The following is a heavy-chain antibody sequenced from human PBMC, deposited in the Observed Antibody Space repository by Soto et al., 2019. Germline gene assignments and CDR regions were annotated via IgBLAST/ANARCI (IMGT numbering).Heavy chain of an antibody. CDR1: GGSISSYY. J-gene: IGHJ4*02. CDR3: ARRVDYVWGSYRYSPYLDY. Sequence: SETLSLTCTVSGGSISSYYWSWIRQPPGKGLEWIGYIYYSGSTNHNPSLKSRVTISVDTSKNQFSLKLSSVTAADTAVYYCARRVDYVWGSYRYSPYLDYWGQGTLVTVS. CDR2: IYYSGST. V-gene: IGHV4-59*08. D-gene: IGHD3-16*02.